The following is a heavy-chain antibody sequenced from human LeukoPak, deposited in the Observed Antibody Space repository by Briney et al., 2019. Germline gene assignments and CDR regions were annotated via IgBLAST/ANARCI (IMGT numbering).Heavy chain of an antibody. D-gene: IGHD7-27*01. Sequence: AASVKVSCKASGYTFTGYYMHWVRQAPGQGLEWMGWINPNSGGTNYAQKFQGRVTMTRDTSISTAYMELSRLRSDDTAVYYCARVSLGLTSTLWPYYYYYMDVWGKGTTVTVS. CDR2: INPNSGGT. CDR3: ARVSLGLTSTLWPYYYYYMDV. J-gene: IGHJ6*03. CDR1: GYTFTGYY. V-gene: IGHV1-2*02.